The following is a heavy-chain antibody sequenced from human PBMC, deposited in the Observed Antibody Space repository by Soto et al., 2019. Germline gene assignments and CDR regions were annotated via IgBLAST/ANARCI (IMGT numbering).Heavy chain of an antibody. D-gene: IGHD2-15*01. V-gene: IGHV3-30*18. CDR2: ISYDGSNK. CDR1: GFTFSSYG. CDR3: AKDAGYCSGGSCLYYFDY. J-gene: IGHJ4*02. Sequence: GGSLRLSCAASGFTFSSYGMHWVRQAPGKGLEWVAVISYDGSNKYYADSVKGRFTISRDNSKNTLYLQMNSLRAEDTAVYYCAKDAGYCSGGSCLYYFDYWGQGTLVTVSS.